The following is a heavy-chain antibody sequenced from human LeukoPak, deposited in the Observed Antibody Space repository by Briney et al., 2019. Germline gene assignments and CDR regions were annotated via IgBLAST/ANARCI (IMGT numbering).Heavy chain of an antibody. D-gene: IGHD3-10*01. CDR1: GGSITTYY. CDR2: SSNNGST. Sequence: SETLSLTCTVSGGSITTYYWSWVRQPPGKGLEWIGYSSNNGSTKYNPSLKSRVTISVDTSMNQFSLRLKSMTAADTAVYYCARRGPGGRAFDIWGQGTRVPVSS. J-gene: IGHJ3*02. V-gene: IGHV4-59*08. CDR3: ARRGPGGRAFDI.